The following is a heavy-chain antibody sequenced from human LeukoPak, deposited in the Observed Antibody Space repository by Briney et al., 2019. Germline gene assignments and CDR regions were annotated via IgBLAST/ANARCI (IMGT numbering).Heavy chain of an antibody. Sequence: PGGSLRLSCAASGFTFSSYWMSWVRQAPGKGLEWVANIKQDGSEKYYVDSVKGRFTISRDNAKNSLYLQMNSLRAEDTAVYYCAREGIEYSSSFDYRGQGTLVTVSS. V-gene: IGHV3-7*01. CDR1: GFTFSSYW. CDR2: IKQDGSEK. D-gene: IGHD6-6*01. CDR3: AREGIEYSSSFDY. J-gene: IGHJ4*02.